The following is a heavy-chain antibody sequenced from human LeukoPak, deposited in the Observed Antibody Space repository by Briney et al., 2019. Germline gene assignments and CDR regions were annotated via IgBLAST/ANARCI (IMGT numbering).Heavy chain of an antibody. CDR2: ISDSGGIT. V-gene: IGHV3-23*01. J-gene: IGHJ4*02. Sequence: PGGSLRLSCAASGFTFSSYPMTWVRQAPGKGPEWVSFISDSGGITYYADSVKGRFTISRDNSKNTLYLQMNSLTVADTAVYFCARNPFGDHDYWGQGTLVTVSS. D-gene: IGHD4-17*01. CDR3: ARNPFGDHDY. CDR1: GFTFSSYP.